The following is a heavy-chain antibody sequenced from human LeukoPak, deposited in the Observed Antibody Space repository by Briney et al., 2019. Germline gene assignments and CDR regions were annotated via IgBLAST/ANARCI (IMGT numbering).Heavy chain of an antibody. D-gene: IGHD2-8*02. V-gene: IGHV3-66*01. Sequence: PGGSLSLSFAASGFPVSSNYMSWVRPAPGKGLEWVSVFYSGGSTYYADSVKGRFTISRDNSKNTLYLHMNSLRAEDTAVYYCARDRYYTADYWGQGTLVTVSS. CDR2: FYSGGST. CDR3: ARDRYYTADY. J-gene: IGHJ4*02. CDR1: GFPVSSNY.